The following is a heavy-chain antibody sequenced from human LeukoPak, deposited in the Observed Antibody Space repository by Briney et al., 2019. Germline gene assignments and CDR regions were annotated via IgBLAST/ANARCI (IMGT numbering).Heavy chain of an antibody. V-gene: IGHV3-7*01. D-gene: IGHD3-10*01. J-gene: IGHJ3*02. CDR3: AREGTAFDI. CDR2: MNKHGSDK. CDR1: GFTFTNYF. Sequence: GGSLRLSCAASGFTFTNYFMCWIRRAPGKGPEWVANMNKHGSDKYYADFVKGRFIISRDEAKKSVYLEMNSLGLEDTAVYYCAREGTAFDIWGQGTMVTVSS.